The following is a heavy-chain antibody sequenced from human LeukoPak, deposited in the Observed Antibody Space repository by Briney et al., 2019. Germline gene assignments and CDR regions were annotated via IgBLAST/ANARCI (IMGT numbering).Heavy chain of an antibody. CDR2: IYSGGTS. CDR3: ATSSAGWLYFDY. V-gene: IGHV3-53*01. J-gene: IGHJ4*02. D-gene: IGHD3-22*01. CDR1: GFTVSSNS. Sequence: PGGSLRLSCAAPGFTVSSNSMNWVRQAPGRGLEWVSVIYSGGTSYYADSVKGRFTISRDNSKNTLYLQMNSLRAEDTAVYYCATSSAGWLYFDYWGQGTLVTVSS.